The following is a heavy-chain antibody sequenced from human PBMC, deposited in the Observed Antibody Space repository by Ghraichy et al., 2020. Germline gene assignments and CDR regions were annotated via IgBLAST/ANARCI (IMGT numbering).Heavy chain of an antibody. J-gene: IGHJ4*02. CDR2: LWFDGLNK. CDR1: GLTFSDYG. Sequence: LSLTCEASGLTFSDYGMHWVRQAPGKGLEWVAVLWFDGLNKIYADSVKGRFTISRDDSKNTLYLQMNSLRVEDTAVYYCASARYYDFWSDLFDSWGQGTLVTVSS. CDR3: ASARYYDFWSDLFDS. D-gene: IGHD3-3*01. V-gene: IGHV3-33*01.